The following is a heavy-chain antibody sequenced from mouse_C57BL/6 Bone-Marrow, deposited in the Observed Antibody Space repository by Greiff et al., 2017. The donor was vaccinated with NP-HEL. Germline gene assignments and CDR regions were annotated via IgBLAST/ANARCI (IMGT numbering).Heavy chain of an antibody. V-gene: IGHV5-12*01. CDR2: ISNGGGST. CDR3: ARFITTYAMDY. J-gene: IGHJ4*01. CDR1: GFTFSDYY. D-gene: IGHD1-1*01. Sequence: VESGGGLVQPGGSLKLSCAASGFTFSDYYMYWVRQTPEKRLEWVAYISNGGGSTYYPDTVKGRFTISRDNAKNTLYLQMSRLKSEDTAMYYCARFITTYAMDYWGQGTSVTVSS.